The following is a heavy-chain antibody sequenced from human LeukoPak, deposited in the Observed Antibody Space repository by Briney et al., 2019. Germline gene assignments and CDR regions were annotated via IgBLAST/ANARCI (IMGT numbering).Heavy chain of an antibody. V-gene: IGHV1-24*01. Sequence: ASVKVSCKVSGYTLTELSMHWVRQAPGKGLEWMGGFDPEDGETIYAQKFQGRVTMTEDTSTDTAYMELSSLRSEDTAVYYCATPHAGYGSSWGAFDPWGQGTLVTVSS. J-gene: IGHJ5*02. D-gene: IGHD6-13*01. CDR2: FDPEDGET. CDR1: GYTLTELS. CDR3: ATPHAGYGSSWGAFDP.